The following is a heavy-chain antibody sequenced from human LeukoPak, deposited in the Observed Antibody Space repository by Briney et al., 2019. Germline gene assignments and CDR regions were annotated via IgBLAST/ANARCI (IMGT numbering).Heavy chain of an antibody. Sequence: ASVKVSCKASGYTFTIHHIQWVRQAPGQGLEWMGWINTNSGGTTYSQKVQGRITMTRDPSITTAYMELSSLRSDDTAVYYCARDYNTSSWDNWGQGTLVTVSS. CDR1: GYTFTIHH. CDR2: INTNSGGT. CDR3: ARDYNTSSWDN. J-gene: IGHJ4*02. D-gene: IGHD6-13*01. V-gene: IGHV1-2*02.